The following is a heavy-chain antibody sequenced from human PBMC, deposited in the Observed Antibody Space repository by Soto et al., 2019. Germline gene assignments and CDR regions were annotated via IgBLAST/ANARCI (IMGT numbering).Heavy chain of an antibody. D-gene: IGHD2-21*01. CDR3: AREFASGYYSYYSYMDV. V-gene: IGHV3-7*01. Sequence: EVQLEESGGGLVQPGGSLRLSCAASGFTFSQFWMSWVRQAPGKGLEWVANIKQDGSEKYYVDSVKGRFTISRDNPKNSLYLQMNSLRAEDTAVYYCAREFASGYYSYYSYMDVWGKGTTVTVSS. CDR1: GFTFSQFW. J-gene: IGHJ6*03. CDR2: IKQDGSEK.